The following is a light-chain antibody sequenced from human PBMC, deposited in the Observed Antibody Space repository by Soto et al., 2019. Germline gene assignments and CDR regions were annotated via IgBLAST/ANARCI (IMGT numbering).Light chain of an antibody. CDR1: SSSVGTIF. CDR3: AAWDDRLSIWV. CDR2: RNN. Sequence: QSVLTQPPSVSGTPGQSVTISSSGSSSSVGTIFVYWYQQIPGTAPKLLIFRNNQRPSGVPDRFSGSKSGTSASLAISGLRSEDEADYYCAAWDDRLSIWVFGGGTKLTVL. V-gene: IGLV1-47*01. J-gene: IGLJ3*02.